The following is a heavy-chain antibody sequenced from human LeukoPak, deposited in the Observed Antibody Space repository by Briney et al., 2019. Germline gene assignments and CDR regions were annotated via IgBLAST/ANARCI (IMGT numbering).Heavy chain of an antibody. Sequence: GGSLRLSCAASGFTFSSYGMHWVRQAPGKGLEWVAVISYDGSNKYYADSVKGRFTISRDNSKNTLYLQMNSLRAEDTAVYYCANGVLEWLGQGDFDYWGQGTLVTVPS. CDR3: ANGVLEWLGQGDFDY. V-gene: IGHV3-30*18. CDR1: GFTFSSYG. J-gene: IGHJ4*02. CDR2: ISYDGSNK. D-gene: IGHD6-19*01.